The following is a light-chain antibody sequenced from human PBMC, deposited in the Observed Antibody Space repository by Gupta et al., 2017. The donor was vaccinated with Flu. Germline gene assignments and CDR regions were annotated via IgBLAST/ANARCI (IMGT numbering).Light chain of an antibody. CDR1: QSISDW. CDR3: QEYISYSIS. J-gene: IGKJ5*01. Sequence: DIQMTQSPSTLSASVGDRVTITCRASQSISDWLAWYQQKPGKAPKLLIYKASNLESGVPSRFSGSGSGTEFTLTISSLQPDDFATYYYQEYISYSISFGQGTRLEIK. CDR2: KAS. V-gene: IGKV1-5*03.